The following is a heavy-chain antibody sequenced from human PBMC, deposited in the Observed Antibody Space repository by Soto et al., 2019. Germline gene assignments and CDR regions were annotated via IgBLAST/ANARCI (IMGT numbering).Heavy chain of an antibody. J-gene: IGHJ3*02. V-gene: IGHV1-69*13. D-gene: IGHD1-26*01. CDR1: GGTFSSYA. Sequence: GASVKVSCKASGGTFSSYAISWVRQAPGQGLEWMGGIIPIFGTANYAQKFQGRVTITADESTSTAYMELSSLRSEDTAVYYCARDIHLVGATLGAFDIWGQGTMVTVSS. CDR3: ARDIHLVGATLGAFDI. CDR2: IIPIFGTA.